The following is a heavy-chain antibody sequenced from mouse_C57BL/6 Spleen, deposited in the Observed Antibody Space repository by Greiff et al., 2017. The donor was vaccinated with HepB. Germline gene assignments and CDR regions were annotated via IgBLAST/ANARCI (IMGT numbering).Heavy chain of an antibody. V-gene: IGHV1-22*01. CDR3: ARYGRYFDY. J-gene: IGHJ2*01. D-gene: IGHD1-1*01. Sequence: VQLQQSGPELVKPGASVKMSCKASGYTFTDYNLHWVKQSHGKSLEWIGYINPNNGGTSYNQKFKGKATLTVNKASSTAYMELRSLTSEDSAVYYCARYGRYFDYWGQGTTLTVSS. CDR1: GYTFTDYN. CDR2: INPNNGGT.